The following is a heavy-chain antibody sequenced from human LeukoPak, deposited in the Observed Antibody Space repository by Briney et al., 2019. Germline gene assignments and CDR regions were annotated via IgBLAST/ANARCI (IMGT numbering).Heavy chain of an antibody. CDR2: VSGNGGIT. Sequence: GGSLRLSCAASGFTFSSYAMSWVRQAPGKGLEWVSTVSGNGGITYCADSMKGRFTISRDNSKSTLFLQMNSLRGEDTAVYYCAKDPVYGSGQSHPSDYWGQGTLVTVSS. CDR1: GFTFSSYA. CDR3: AKDPVYGSGQSHPSDY. D-gene: IGHD3-3*01. V-gene: IGHV3-23*01. J-gene: IGHJ4*02.